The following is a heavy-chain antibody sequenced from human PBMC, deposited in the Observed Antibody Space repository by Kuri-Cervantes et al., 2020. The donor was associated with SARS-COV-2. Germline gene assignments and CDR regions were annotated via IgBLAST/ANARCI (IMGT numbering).Heavy chain of an antibody. CDR2: IYYSGST. V-gene: IGHV4-59*12. D-gene: IGHD7-27*01. J-gene: IGHJ4*02. CDR3: ASLRTGEGPLLDY. Sequence: SETLSLTCTVSGGSINSYYWSWIRQPPGKGLEWIGYIYYSGSTNYNPSLKSRVTISVDTSKNQFSLKLSSVTAADTAVYYCASLRTGEGPLLDYWGQGTLVTVSS. CDR1: GGSINSYY.